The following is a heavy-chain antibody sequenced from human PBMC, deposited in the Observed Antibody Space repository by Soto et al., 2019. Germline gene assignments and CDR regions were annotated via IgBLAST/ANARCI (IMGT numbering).Heavy chain of an antibody. Sequence: PGGSLRLSCAASGFTFSSYAMSWVRQAPGKGLEWVSAISGSGGSTYYADSVKGRFTISRDNSKNTLYLQMNSLRAEDTAVYYCAKEGYYESSGYYYPRIDYWGQGTLVTVSS. CDR3: AKEGYYESSGYYYPRIDY. D-gene: IGHD3-22*01. CDR2: ISGSGGST. J-gene: IGHJ4*02. CDR1: GFTFSSYA. V-gene: IGHV3-23*01.